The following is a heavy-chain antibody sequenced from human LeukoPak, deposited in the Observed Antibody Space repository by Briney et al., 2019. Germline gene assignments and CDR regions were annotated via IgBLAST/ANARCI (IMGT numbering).Heavy chain of an antibody. CDR3: ARNPVGYFDY. Sequence: SETLSLTCAFYGGSFSGYYWSWIRQPPGKGLEWIGYIYCSGSTNYNPSLKSRVTISVDTSKNQFSLKLSSVTAADTAVYYCARNPVGYFDYWGQGTLVTVSS. J-gene: IGHJ4*02. CDR1: GGSFSGYY. CDR2: IYCSGST. V-gene: IGHV4-59*08.